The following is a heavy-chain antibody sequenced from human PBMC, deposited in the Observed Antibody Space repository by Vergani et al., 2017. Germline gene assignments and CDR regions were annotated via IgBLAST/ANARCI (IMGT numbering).Heavy chain of an antibody. CDR3: ARVGAYYYDSSGYYYFDY. J-gene: IGHJ4*02. D-gene: IGHD3-22*01. V-gene: IGHV4-4*03. CDR2: IYLSGST. Sequence: QVQLQESGPGLVKPPGTLSLTCAVSGGSISSSNWWSWVRQPPGKGLEWIGEIYLSGSTNYNPSLKSRVTISVDKSKNQFSLKLSSVTAADTAVYYCARVGAYYYDSSGYYYFDYWGQGTLVIVSS. CDR1: GGSISSSNW.